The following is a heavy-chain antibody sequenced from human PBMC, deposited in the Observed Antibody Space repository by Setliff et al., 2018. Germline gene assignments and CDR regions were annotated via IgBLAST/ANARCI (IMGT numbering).Heavy chain of an antibody. CDR3: ARGPLVGTTEYYLDY. V-gene: IGHV3-21*01. D-gene: IGHD1-26*01. J-gene: IGHJ4*02. CDR1: GFTFSIYS. Sequence: GESLRLSCATSGFTFSIYSMNWVRQAPGKGLEWVSSITSSSTYISYADSLRGRFTISRDNAKNSLYLQMNSLRAEDTAVYYCARGPLVGTTEYYLDYWGQGTLVTVSS. CDR2: ITSSSTYI.